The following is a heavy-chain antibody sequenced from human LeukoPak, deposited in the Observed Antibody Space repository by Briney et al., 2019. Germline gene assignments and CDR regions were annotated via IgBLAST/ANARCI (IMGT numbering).Heavy chain of an antibody. J-gene: IGHJ3*02. Sequence: GGSLRLSCAASGFTFSSYAMSWVRQAPGKGLEWVSAISGSGGSTYYADSVKGRFTISRDNSKNTLYLQMNSLRAEDTAVYYCAKEEGGPRIPTGSDAFDIWGQGTMVTVSS. CDR1: GFTFSSYA. D-gene: IGHD1-14*01. CDR2: ISGSGGST. V-gene: IGHV3-23*01. CDR3: AKEEGGPRIPTGSDAFDI.